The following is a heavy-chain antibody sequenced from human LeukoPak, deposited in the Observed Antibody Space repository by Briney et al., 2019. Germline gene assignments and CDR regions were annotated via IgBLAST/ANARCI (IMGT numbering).Heavy chain of an antibody. J-gene: IGHJ4*02. CDR1: GFTFSSYG. V-gene: IGHV3-23*01. CDR2: ISGSGGST. CDR3: ATYRQVLLPFES. Sequence: GGTLRLTCAASGFTFSSYGMSWVRQAPGKGLEWVSGISGSGGSTYYADSVKGRFTISRHNAKNSLYLQMNSLRAEDTAIYYCATYRQVLLPFESWGQGTLVTVSS. D-gene: IGHD2-8*02.